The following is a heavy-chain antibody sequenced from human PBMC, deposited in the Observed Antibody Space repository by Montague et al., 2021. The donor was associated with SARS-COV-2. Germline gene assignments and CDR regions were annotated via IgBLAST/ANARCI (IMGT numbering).Heavy chain of an antibody. J-gene: IGHJ6*02. CDR1: GGSLSGYY. Sequence: SETLSLTCAVYGGSLSGYYWSWIRQPPGEGLGWIAEISHSGSTSYNPSLKSRVTISVDTSKNQFSLKLSSATAADTAVYYCARVPYRVVFVPRCDGMDVWGQGTTVTVSS. V-gene: IGHV4-34*01. CDR2: ISHSGST. CDR3: ARVPYRVVFVPRCDGMDV. D-gene: IGHD2-15*01.